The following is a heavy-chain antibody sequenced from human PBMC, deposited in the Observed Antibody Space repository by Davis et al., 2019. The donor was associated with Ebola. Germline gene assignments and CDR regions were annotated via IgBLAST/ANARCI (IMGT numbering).Heavy chain of an antibody. CDR2: INPNSGGT. V-gene: IGHV1-2*02. Sequence: ASVKVSCKASGYTFTGYYMHWVRQAPGQGLEWMGWINPNSGGTNYAQKFQGRVTMTRDTSISTAYMELSRLRSDDTAVYYCARHRKLGLSHWFDPWGQGTLVTVSS. J-gene: IGHJ5*02. CDR3: ARHRKLGLSHWFDP. CDR1: GYTFTGYY. D-gene: IGHD3-16*01.